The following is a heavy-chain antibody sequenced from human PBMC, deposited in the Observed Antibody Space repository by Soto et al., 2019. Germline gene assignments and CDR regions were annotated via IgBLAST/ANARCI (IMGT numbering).Heavy chain of an antibody. J-gene: IGHJ6*02. CDR1: GYTFTNFG. Sequence: QVQLVQSGAEVKKLGASVWVSCKASGYTFTNFGISWVRQAPGQGLEWMGWISTCNGHTTSAQQLKGRLTMRTHTSTATASMELTRRRSDEAAVYFCASDWGQQWLASGLDVWAQGTTVTVSS. CDR2: ISTCNGHT. D-gene: IGHD6-19*01. CDR3: ASDWGQQWLASGLDV. V-gene: IGHV1-18*01.